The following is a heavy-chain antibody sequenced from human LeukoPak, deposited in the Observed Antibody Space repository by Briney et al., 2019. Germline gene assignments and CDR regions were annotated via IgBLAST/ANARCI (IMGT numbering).Heavy chain of an antibody. V-gene: IGHV3-30*04. D-gene: IGHD3-10*01. CDR1: GFTFSFYA. CDR2: ISYDGSTK. J-gene: IGHJ4*02. CDR3: ARDYASGSYYNIFEY. Sequence: GRSLRLSCAASGFTFSFYAMYWVRQAPGKGLEWVAVISYDGSTKYYPDSVKGRFSVSRDNSNNTLYLQMNSLRAEDTAVYYCARDYASGSYYNIFEYWDQGTLVAVSS.